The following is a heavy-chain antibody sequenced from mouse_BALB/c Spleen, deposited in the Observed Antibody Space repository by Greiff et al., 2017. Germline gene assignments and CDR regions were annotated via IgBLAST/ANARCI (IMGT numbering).Heavy chain of an antibody. V-gene: IGHV14-3*02. J-gene: IGHJ4*01. CDR1: GYTFTSYV. D-gene: IGHD2-4*01. CDR3: ARSHYDYDVGAMDY. CDR2: IDPANGNT. Sequence: EVKLVESGPELVKPGASVKMSCKASGYTFTSYVMHWVKQKPGQGLEWIGRIDPANGNTKYDPKFQGKATITADTSSNTAYLQLSSLTSEATAVYYCARSHYDYDVGAMDYWGQGTSVTVSS.